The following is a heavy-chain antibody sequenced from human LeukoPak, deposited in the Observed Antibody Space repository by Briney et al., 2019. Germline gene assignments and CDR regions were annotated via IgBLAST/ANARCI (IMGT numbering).Heavy chain of an antibody. CDR1: GGSFSGYY. Sequence: PSETLSLTCAVCGGSFSGYYWSWIRQPPGKGLEWIGEINHSGSTNYNPSLKSRVTISVDTSKNQFSLKLSSVTAADTAVYYCARAAVAGTRGFDYWGQGTLVTVSS. D-gene: IGHD6-19*01. V-gene: IGHV4-34*01. J-gene: IGHJ4*02. CDR2: INHSGST. CDR3: ARAAVAGTRGFDY.